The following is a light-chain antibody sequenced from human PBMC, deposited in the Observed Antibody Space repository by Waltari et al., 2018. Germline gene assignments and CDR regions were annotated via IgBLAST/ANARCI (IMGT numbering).Light chain of an antibody. V-gene: IGKV4-1*01. CDR2: WAS. CDR1: QSVLYISNNKNY. CDR3: QQYFTTPYT. Sequence: DIVMTQSPDSLALSLGARANTNGKSSQSVLYISNNKNYLAWYQQKPGQPPKLLIYWASTRESGVPDRFSGSGSGTDFTLTISTLQAEDVAIYYCQQYFTTPYTFGQGTKLEIK. J-gene: IGKJ2*01.